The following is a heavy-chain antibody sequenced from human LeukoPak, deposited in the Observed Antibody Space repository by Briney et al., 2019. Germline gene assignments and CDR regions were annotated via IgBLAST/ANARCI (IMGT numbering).Heavy chain of an antibody. CDR1: GFTFSSYG. V-gene: IGHV3-30*18. CDR3: AKGGRAAADRNFDL. D-gene: IGHD6-13*01. Sequence: GGSLRLSCAASGFTFSSYGMHWVRQAPGKGLEWVAAISYDGSNKNDADSVKGRFTISRDNSKNTLYLQMNSLRVEDTAVYYCAKGGRAAADRNFDLWGRGTLVTVSS. CDR2: ISYDGSNK. J-gene: IGHJ2*01.